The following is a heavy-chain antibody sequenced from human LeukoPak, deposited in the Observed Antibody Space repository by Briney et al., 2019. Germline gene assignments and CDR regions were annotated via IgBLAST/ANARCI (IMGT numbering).Heavy chain of an antibody. CDR3: ARGDYGSGSYRYFDY. CDR2: ISAYNGKT. D-gene: IGHD3-10*01. CDR1: GYTFTSYG. J-gene: IGHJ4*02. Sequence: ASVKVSCKASGYTFTSYGVSWVRQAPGQGLMWMGWISAYNGKTNYAQNLQGRVTMTTDTSTSTAYMELRSPRSDDAAVCYCARGDYGSGSYRYFDYWGQGTLVTVSS. V-gene: IGHV1-18*01.